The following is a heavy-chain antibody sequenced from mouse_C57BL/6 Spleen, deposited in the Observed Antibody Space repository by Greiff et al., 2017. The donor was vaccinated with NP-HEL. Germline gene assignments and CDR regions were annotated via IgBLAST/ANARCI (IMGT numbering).Heavy chain of an antibody. CDR3: ARFDYDYDGGYAMDY. CDR2: IWSGGST. V-gene: IGHV2-2*01. CDR1: GFSLTSYG. J-gene: IGHJ4*01. Sequence: QVQLQQSGPGLVQPSQSLSITCTVSGFSLTSYGVHWVRQSPGKGLEWLGVIWSGGSTDYNAAFISRLSISKDNSKSQVVFKMNSLQADDTAIYYCARFDYDYDGGYAMDYWGQGTSVTVSS. D-gene: IGHD2-4*01.